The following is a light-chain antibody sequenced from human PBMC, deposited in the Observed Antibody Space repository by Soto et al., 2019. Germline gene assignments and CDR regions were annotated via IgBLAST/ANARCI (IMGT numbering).Light chain of an antibody. CDR2: ASS. J-gene: IGKJ5*01. V-gene: IGKV1-39*01. CDR1: QTISNT. CDR3: QHTYSTPIT. Sequence: DIQMTQSPSSLSASVGDRVTITCRASQTISNTLNWYQQRPGKPPNLLIYASSTLQSGVPPRFSGGGSGTEFTLTISSLQPEDFATYYCQHTYSTPITFGQGTRLEIK.